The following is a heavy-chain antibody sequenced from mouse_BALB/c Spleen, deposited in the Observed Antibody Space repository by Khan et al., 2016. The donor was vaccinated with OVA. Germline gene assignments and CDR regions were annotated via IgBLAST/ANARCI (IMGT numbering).Heavy chain of an antibody. CDR1: GYTFTDYN. V-gene: IGHV1-77*01. J-gene: IGHJ3*01. CDR3: VREWAAWFPY. CDR2: IYPGSDNT. Sequence: QVQLQQSGAELARPGASVKLSCKTSGYTFTDYNINWMRQRTGQGLEWIGEIYPGSDNTFYNEKFRGKATLTADKSSSTAYMQLSSLTSEDSAVYFCVREWAAWFPYWGQGTLVTVSA.